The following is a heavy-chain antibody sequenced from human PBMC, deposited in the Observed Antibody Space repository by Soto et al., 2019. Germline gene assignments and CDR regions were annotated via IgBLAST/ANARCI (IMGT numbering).Heavy chain of an antibody. CDR1: GGSFSGYY. CDR2: INHSGST. D-gene: IGHD5-18*01. Sequence: QVQLQQWGAGLLKPSETLSLTCAVYGGSFSGYYWSWIRQPPGKGLEWIGEINHSGSTNYNPSLKSRVTISVDTSKNQFSLKLSSVTAADTAVYYCARVRFLRLLEDTAMVRRYFDLWGRGTLVTVSS. V-gene: IGHV4-34*01. J-gene: IGHJ2*01. CDR3: ARVRFLRLLEDTAMVRRYFDL.